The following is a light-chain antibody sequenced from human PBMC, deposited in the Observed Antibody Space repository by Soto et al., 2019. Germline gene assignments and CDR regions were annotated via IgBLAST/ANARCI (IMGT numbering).Light chain of an antibody. CDR2: GAS. CDR3: QQYTNWPPLT. V-gene: IGKV3-15*01. CDR1: QSVSSN. Sequence: EIVMTQSPATLSVSPGERATLSCRASQSVSSNLAWYQQRPGQAPRLLIYGASTRATGIPARFSGSGFGTEFTLTINSLQSEDVTVYYCQQYTNWPPLTFGGGTKVEIK. J-gene: IGKJ4*01.